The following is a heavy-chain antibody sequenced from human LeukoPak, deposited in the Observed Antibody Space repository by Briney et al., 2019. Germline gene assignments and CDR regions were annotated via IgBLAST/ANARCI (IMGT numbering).Heavy chain of an antibody. V-gene: IGHV4-59*02. CDR1: GGSVSSYH. J-gene: IGHJ6*02. CDR2: IYYSGST. Sequence: SETLSLTCAVSGGSVSSYHWSWIRQPPGKGLEWIGYIYYSGSTNYNPSLKSRVTISVDTSKNQFSLKLSSVTAADTAVYHCARDNWNYGSSMDVWGQGTTVTVSS. D-gene: IGHD1-7*01. CDR3: ARDNWNYGSSMDV.